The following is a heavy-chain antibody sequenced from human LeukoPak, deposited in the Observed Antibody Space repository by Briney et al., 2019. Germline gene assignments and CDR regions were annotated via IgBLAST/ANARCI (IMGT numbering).Heavy chain of an antibody. Sequence: GRSLRLSCAASGFTFGTYGMHWVRQAPGKGLEWVAVISYDGSTKYYADSVKGRFTISRDNSKNTLFLQMNSLRAEDTTVYYCARGGYCSGATCQYFQHWGQGTLVTVSS. J-gene: IGHJ1*01. CDR2: ISYDGSTK. D-gene: IGHD2-15*01. CDR1: GFTFGTYG. CDR3: ARGGYCSGATCQYFQH. V-gene: IGHV3-30*19.